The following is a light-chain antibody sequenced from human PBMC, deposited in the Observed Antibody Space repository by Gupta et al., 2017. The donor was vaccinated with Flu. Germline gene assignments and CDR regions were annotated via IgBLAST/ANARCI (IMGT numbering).Light chain of an antibody. CDR3: QQYDNWPPWT. J-gene: IGKJ1*01. CDR1: STN. CDR2: GAS. Sequence: STNLAWYQQKPGQSPRLLIFGASTRATGIPARFSGGGSATDFTLTISSLRSEDFAVYYCQQYDNWPPWTFGQGTKVEVK. V-gene: IGKV3-15*01.